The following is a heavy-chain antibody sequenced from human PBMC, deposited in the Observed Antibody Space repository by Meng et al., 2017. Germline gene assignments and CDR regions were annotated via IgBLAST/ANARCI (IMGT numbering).Heavy chain of an antibody. Sequence: SETLSLTCAVSGYSISSGYYWGWIRQPPGKGLEWIGSIYHSGSTYYNPSLKSRVTISVDTSKSQFSLKLSSVTAADTAVYYCARNDYGDYRIDYWGQGTLVTVSS. D-gene: IGHD4-17*01. CDR3: ARNDYGDYRIDY. V-gene: IGHV4-38-2*01. CDR2: IYHSGST. J-gene: IGHJ4*02. CDR1: GYSISSGYY.